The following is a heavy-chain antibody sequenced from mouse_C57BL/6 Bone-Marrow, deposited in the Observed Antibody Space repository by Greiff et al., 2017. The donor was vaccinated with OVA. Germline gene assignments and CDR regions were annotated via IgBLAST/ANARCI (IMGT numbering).Heavy chain of an antibody. CDR3: ARLGDYDAWFAY. CDR1: GYTFTSYG. D-gene: IGHD2-4*01. Sequence: LQESGAELARPGASVKLSCKASGYTFTSYGISWVKQRTGQGLEWIGEIYPRSGNTYYNEKFKGKATLTADKSSSTAYMELRSLTSEDSAVYFCARLGDYDAWFAYWGQGTLVTVSA. V-gene: IGHV1-81*01. J-gene: IGHJ3*01. CDR2: IYPRSGNT.